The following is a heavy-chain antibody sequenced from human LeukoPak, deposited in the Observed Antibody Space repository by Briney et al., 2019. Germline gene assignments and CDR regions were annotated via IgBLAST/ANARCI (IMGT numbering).Heavy chain of an antibody. CDR3: ARDESRYSSSWSSHFFWYYYYMDV. CDR1: GFTFTTYW. D-gene: IGHD6-13*01. V-gene: IGHV3-7*01. J-gene: IGHJ6*03. Sequence: PGGSLRLSCAASGFTFTTYWMSWVRQAPGKGLEWVANIKQDGSEKYYVDSVKGRFTISRDNAKNSLYLQMNSLRAEDTAVYYSARDESRYSSSWSSHFFWYYYYMDVWGKGTTVTVSS. CDR2: IKQDGSEK.